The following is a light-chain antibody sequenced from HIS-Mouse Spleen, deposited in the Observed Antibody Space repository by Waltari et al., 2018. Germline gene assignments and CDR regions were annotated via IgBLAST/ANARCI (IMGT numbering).Light chain of an antibody. CDR3: NSRDSSGNHWV. CDR2: GKN. CDR1: SCSSDY. J-gene: IGLJ3*02. Sequence: SSELTQDSSVLVAVGETVRNTCLGSSCSSDYALRYQQRPGQAPVLVIYGKNNRPAGIPDRFSGSSSGNTASLTITGAQAEDEADYYCNSRDSSGNHWVFGGGTKLTVL. V-gene: IGLV3-19*01.